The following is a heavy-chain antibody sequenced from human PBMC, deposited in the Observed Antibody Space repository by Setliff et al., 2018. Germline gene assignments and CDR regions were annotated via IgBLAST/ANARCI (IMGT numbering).Heavy chain of an antibody. CDR1: GYSFSTYA. CDR3: ARDREYCSRTSCYIDD. Sequence: ASVKVSCKASGYSFSTYAMHWVRQAPGQRLEWMGWINGGNGNTKYSQKFQGRITITRDTSASTAYVEMSSLRSEDTAVYYCARDREYCSRTSCYIDDWGQGALVTVSS. V-gene: IGHV1-3*01. CDR2: INGGNGNT. D-gene: IGHD2-2*02. J-gene: IGHJ4*02.